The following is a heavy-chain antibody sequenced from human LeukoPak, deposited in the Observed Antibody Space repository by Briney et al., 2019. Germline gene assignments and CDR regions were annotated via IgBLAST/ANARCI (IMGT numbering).Heavy chain of an antibody. D-gene: IGHD5-18*01. J-gene: IGHJ4*02. CDR2: INPNSDGT. Sequence: ASVKVSCKASGYTFTGYYMHWVRQAPGQGLEWMGWINPNSDGTNYAQKFQGRVTMTRDTSISTAYMELSRLRSDDTAVYYCARDPEGYSYGPTYYFDYWGQGTLVTVSS. CDR3: ARDPEGYSYGPTYYFDY. V-gene: IGHV1-2*02. CDR1: GYTFTGYY.